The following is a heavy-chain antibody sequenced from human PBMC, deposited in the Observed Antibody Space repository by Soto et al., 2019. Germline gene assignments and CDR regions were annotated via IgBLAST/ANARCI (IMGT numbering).Heavy chain of an antibody. V-gene: IGHV4-30-4*01. CDR1: GASISSDDYY. J-gene: IGHJ4*02. D-gene: IGHD6-6*01. CDR2: ICHTGRT. CDR3: ARDQSSSPDFFDY. Sequence: PSETLSLTCNVSGASISSDDYYWTWIRQPPGKGLEWIGYICHTGRTSYNPALRSRLTISIDRSKNKFSLTLSSVSAADTALYYCARDQSSSPDFFDYWGQGTLVTVSS.